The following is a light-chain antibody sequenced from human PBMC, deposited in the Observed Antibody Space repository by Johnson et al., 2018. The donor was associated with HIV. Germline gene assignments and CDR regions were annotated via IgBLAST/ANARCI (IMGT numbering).Light chain of an antibody. J-gene: IGLJ1*01. V-gene: IGLV1-51*01. CDR1: SSNIGNNR. Sequence: QSVLTQPPSVSAAPGQKVTISCSGSSSNIGNNRVSWYQQLPGTAPKLLIYDNNKRPSGIPDRFSGSTSGESATLGITGLQTGDEADYYCGTWDNSLRSYVFGTVTMVTVL. CDR3: GTWDNSLRSYV. CDR2: DNN.